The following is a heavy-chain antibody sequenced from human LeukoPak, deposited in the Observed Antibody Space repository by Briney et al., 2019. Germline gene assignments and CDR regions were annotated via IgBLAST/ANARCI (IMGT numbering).Heavy chain of an antibody. CDR1: VFTFSSYV. D-gene: IGHD6-19*01. CDR2: IWYDGSKK. V-gene: IGHV3-33*06. J-gene: IGHJ4*02. Sequence: GGSLRLSCAACVFTFSSYVMHRVRQAPGKGLGWGGDIWYDGSKKYSADSVKGRLTISRDNSRNARYLQMNSLRAEDTAVYYCAKDTRGIAVAGNFDYWGQGTLVTVSA. CDR3: AKDTRGIAVAGNFDY.